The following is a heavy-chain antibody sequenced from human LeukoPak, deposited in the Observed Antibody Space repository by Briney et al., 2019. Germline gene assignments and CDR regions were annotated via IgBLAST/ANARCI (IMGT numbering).Heavy chain of an antibody. Sequence: SETLSLTCAVYGGSLSGYYWSWIRKPPGKGLEWIGEINHRGSTNYNPSLKSRVTISVDTSKNQFSLKLSSVTAADTAVYYCARERGDILTGSLYYYYYMDVWGKGTTVTVSS. CDR3: ARERGDILTGSLYYYYYMDV. D-gene: IGHD3-9*01. CDR2: INHRGST. J-gene: IGHJ6*03. V-gene: IGHV4-34*01. CDR1: GGSLSGYY.